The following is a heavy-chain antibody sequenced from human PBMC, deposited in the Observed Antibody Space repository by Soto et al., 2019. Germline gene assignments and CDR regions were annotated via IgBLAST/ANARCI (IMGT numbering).Heavy chain of an antibody. J-gene: IGHJ6*02. Sequence: PSETLSLTCTVSGGSISSSSYYWGWIRQPPGKGLEWIGSIYYSGSTYYNPSLKSRVTISVDTSKNQFSLKLSSVTAADTAVYYCARADRLWFGELLHYYYGMDVWGQGTTVTVSS. V-gene: IGHV4-39*01. CDR1: GGSISSSSYY. CDR2: IYYSGST. CDR3: ARADRLWFGELLHYYYGMDV. D-gene: IGHD3-10*01.